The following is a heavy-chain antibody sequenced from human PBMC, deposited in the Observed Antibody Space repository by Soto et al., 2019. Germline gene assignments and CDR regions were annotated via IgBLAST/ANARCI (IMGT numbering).Heavy chain of an antibody. V-gene: IGHV4-34*01. CDR2: INHSGST. CDR3: ARGGYYDFWSGYSLGGRDNYYYYYMDV. D-gene: IGHD3-3*01. Sequence: PSETLSLTCAVYGGSFSGYYWSWIRQPPGKGLEWIGEINHSGSTNYNPSLKSRVTISVDTSKNQFSLKLSSVTAADTAVYYCARGGYYDFWSGYSLGGRDNYYYYYMDVWGKGTAVTVSS. CDR1: GGSFSGYY. J-gene: IGHJ6*03.